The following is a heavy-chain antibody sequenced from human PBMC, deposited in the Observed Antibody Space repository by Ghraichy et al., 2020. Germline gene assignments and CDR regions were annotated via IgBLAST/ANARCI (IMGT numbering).Heavy chain of an antibody. CDR3: ARERGGEYSRFSDYYYYYGMDV. V-gene: IGHV3-48*02. CDR2: ISSSSSTI. CDR1: GFTFSSYS. Sequence: GGSLRLSCAASGFTFSSYSMNWVRQAPGKGLEWVSYISSSSSTIYYADSVKGRFTISRDNAKNSLYLQMNSLRDEDTAVYYCARERGGEYSRFSDYYYYYGMDVWGQGTTVTVSS. D-gene: IGHD6-6*01. J-gene: IGHJ6*02.